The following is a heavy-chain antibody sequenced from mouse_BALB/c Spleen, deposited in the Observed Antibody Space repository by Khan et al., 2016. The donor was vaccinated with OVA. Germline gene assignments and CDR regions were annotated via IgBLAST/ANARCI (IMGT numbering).Heavy chain of an antibody. V-gene: IGHV2-2*02. Sequence: QVQLKQSGPGLVQPSQSLSITCTVSGFSLTSYEIHWVRQSPGKGLEWLGVIWSGGRTEYNAAFISRLSISKDNSKSQVFFKMNSLQPNDTGIYYCASYVNLCVMDYWGQGTSVTVAP. J-gene: IGHJ4*01. CDR3: ASYVNLCVMDY. D-gene: IGHD2-1*01. CDR1: GFSLTSYE. CDR2: IWSGGRT.